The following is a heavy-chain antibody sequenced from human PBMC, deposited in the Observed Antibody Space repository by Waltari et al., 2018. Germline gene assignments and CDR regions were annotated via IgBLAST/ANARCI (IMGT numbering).Heavy chain of an antibody. CDR2: FDPEDGET. J-gene: IGHJ3*02. Sequence: QVQLVQSGAEVKKPGASVKVSCKVSGYTLTELSMHWVRQAPGKGLEWMGGFDPEDGETIYAQKVQCRVTMTEDTSTDTAYMELSSLRSEDTAVYYCATSVHARGSFDIWGQGTMVTVSS. D-gene: IGHD1-1*01. V-gene: IGHV1-24*01. CDR1: GYTLTELS. CDR3: ATSVHARGSFDI.